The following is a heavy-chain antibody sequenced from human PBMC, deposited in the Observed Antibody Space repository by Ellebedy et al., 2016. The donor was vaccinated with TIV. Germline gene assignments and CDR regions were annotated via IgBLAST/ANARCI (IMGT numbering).Heavy chain of an antibody. CDR3: ARDPDYGGNHVV. D-gene: IGHD4-23*01. J-gene: IGHJ3*01. CDR2: IYDSGRT. Sequence: MPSETLSLTCTVSGGSISSYYWSWIRQPPGKGLEWIGYIYDSGRTNYNPSLKSRVTISVDTSKSQFSLMLSSVTAADTALYYCARDPDYGGNHVVWGQGTMVTVSS. CDR1: GGSISSYY. V-gene: IGHV4-59*01.